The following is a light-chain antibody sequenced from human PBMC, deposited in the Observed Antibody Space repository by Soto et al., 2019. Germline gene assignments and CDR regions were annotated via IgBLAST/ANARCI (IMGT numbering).Light chain of an antibody. CDR2: GAS. CDR3: QQYNNWPQWT. V-gene: IGKV3-15*01. J-gene: IGKJ1*01. CDR1: QSVSNN. Sequence: EIVLTQSPGTLSLSPGERATLSCRASQSVSNNYLAWYQQKPGQAPRLLIYGASTRATGIPARFSASGSGTEFTLTISSLQSEDFAVYYCQQYNNWPQWTFGQGTKVDIK.